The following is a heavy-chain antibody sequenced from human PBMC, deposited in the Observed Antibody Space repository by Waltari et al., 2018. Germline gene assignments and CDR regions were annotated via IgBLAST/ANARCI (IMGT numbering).Heavy chain of an antibody. CDR1: GFTFSIYS. Sequence: EVQLVESGGGLVKPGGSLRLSCAAYGFTFSIYSMNWVHQAPGKGLEWVSSISSSSSYIYYADSVKGRFTISRDNAKNSLYLQMNSLRAEDTAVYYCAREMGDIVSWFDPWGQGTLVTVSS. V-gene: IGHV3-21*01. D-gene: IGHD2-15*01. CDR2: ISSSSSYI. J-gene: IGHJ5*02. CDR3: AREMGDIVSWFDP.